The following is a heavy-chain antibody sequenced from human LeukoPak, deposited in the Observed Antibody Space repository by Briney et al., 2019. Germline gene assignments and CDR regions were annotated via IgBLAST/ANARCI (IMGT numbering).Heavy chain of an antibody. D-gene: IGHD3-10*01. V-gene: IGHV3-9*01. Sequence: PGGSLRLSCAASGFTFDDYAMHWVRQAPGKGLEWVSGISWNSGSIGYADSVKGRFTISRDNAKNSLYLQMNSLRAEDTALYYCAKDYYGSGSYLRSPSDYWGQGTLVTVSS. CDR3: AKDYYGSGSYLRSPSDY. CDR2: ISWNSGSI. CDR1: GFTFDDYA. J-gene: IGHJ4*02.